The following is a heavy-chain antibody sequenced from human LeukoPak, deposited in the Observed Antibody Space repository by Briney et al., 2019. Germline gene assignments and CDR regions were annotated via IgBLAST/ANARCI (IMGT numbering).Heavy chain of an antibody. D-gene: IGHD4-17*01. V-gene: IGHV3-48*01. CDR3: ARGTTVTTICYFDY. Sequence: GGSLRLSCAASGFTFDDYAMHWVRQAPGKGLEWVSYISSSSSTIYYADSVKGRFTISRGNAKNSLYLQMNSLRAEDTAVYYCARGTTVTTICYFDYWGQGTLVTVSS. CDR2: ISSSSSTI. CDR1: GFTFDDYA. J-gene: IGHJ4*02.